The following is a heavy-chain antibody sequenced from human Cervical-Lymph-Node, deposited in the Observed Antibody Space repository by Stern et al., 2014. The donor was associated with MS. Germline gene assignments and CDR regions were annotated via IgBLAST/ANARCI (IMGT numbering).Heavy chain of an antibody. CDR2: MSFDGTNK. D-gene: IGHD2-2*01. J-gene: IGHJ4*02. CDR3: AREPASAFDS. Sequence: VQLVESGGGVVQPGRSLRLSCAASGFIFGDYAMHWVRQAPGKGLAWVTVMSFDGTNKNYADSVKGRFTISRDNSKNTLYLQMNSLKTEDTAVYFCAREPASAFDSWGQGTLVTVSS. CDR1: GFIFGDYA. V-gene: IGHV3-30*01.